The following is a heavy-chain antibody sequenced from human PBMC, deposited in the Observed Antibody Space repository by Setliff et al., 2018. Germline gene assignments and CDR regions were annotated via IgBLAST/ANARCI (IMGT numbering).Heavy chain of an antibody. CDR1: GYTFTDYY. V-gene: IGHV1-2*02. D-gene: IGHD3-22*01. J-gene: IGHJ3*02. CDR3: ARCRDYYDSSGYYPGAFDI. CDR2: INPNSGGT. Sequence: ASVKVSCKASGYTFTDYYIHWVRQAPGQGLEWMGWINPNSGGTNPAQRFQGRVTMTRDTSITTAYMELSSLRSDDTAVYYCARCRDYYDSSGYYPGAFDIWGQGTMVTVSS.